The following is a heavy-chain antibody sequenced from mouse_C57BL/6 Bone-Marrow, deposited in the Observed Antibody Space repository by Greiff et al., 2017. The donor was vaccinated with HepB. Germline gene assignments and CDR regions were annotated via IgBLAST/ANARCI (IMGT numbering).Heavy chain of an antibody. CDR2: IYPGDGDT. V-gene: IGHV1-82*01. Sequence: QVQLQQSGPELVKPGASVKISCKASGYAFSSSWMNWVKQRPGKGLEWIGRIYPGDGDTNYNGKFKGKATLTADKSSSTAYMQLSSLTSEDSALYFCARGIYYYGTWFAYWGQGTLVTVSA. D-gene: IGHD1-1*01. J-gene: IGHJ3*01. CDR3: ARGIYYYGTWFAY. CDR1: GYAFSSSW.